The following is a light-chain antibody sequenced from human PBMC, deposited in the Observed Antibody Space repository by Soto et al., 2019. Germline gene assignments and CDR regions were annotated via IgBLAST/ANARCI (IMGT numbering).Light chain of an antibody. Sequence: QSALTQPASVSGSPGQSITLSCTGTSSDVGSYNLVSWYQQHPGKAPKLMIYEGSKRPSGVSNRFSGSKSGNTASLTISGLQAEDEAEYYCCSYAGSSTIVVFGGGTKLTVL. J-gene: IGLJ2*01. CDR3: CSYAGSSTIVV. CDR1: SSDVGSYNL. CDR2: EGS. V-gene: IGLV2-23*01.